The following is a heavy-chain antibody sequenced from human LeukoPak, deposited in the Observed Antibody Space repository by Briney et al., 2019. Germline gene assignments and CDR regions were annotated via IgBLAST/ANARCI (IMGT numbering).Heavy chain of an antibody. CDR1: GGSISSSSYY. D-gene: IGHD3-10*01. CDR2: IYYSGST. J-gene: IGHJ6*04. Sequence: SETLSLTCTVSGGSISSSSYYWGWIRQPPGKGLEWIGSIYYSGSTYYNPSLKSRVTISVDTSKNQFSLKLSSVTAADTAEYYCARERMVRGVIIAPGIPDVWGKGTTVTVSS. V-gene: IGHV4-39*07. CDR3: ARERMVRGVIIAPGIPDV.